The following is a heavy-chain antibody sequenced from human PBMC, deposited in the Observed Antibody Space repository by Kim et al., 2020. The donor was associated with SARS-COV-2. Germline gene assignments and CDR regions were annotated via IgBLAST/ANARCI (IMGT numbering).Heavy chain of an antibody. D-gene: IGHD3-10*01. CDR1: GGSISSYY. CDR3: ARVTRFYYGSGLGGYYYGMDV. V-gene: IGHV4-59*01. CDR2: IYYSGST. Sequence: SETLSLTCTVSGGSISSYYWSWIRQPPGKGLEWIGYIYYSGSTNYNPSLKSRVTISVDTSKNQFSLKLSSVTAADTAVYYCARVTRFYYGSGLGGYYYGMDVWGQGTTVTVSS. J-gene: IGHJ6*02.